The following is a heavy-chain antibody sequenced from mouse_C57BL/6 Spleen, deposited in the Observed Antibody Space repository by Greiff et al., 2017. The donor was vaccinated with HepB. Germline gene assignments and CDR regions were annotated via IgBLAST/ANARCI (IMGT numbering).Heavy chain of an antibody. CDR1: GFTFSSYA. CDR3: ARGEGYGVFAY. J-gene: IGHJ3*01. D-gene: IGHD2-2*01. Sequence: EVKLMESGGGLVKPGGSLKLSCAASGFTFSSYAMSWVRQTPEKRLEWVATISDGGSYTYYPDNVKGRFTISRDNAKNNRYLQMSHLKSEDTARYYCARGEGYGVFAYWGQGTLVTVSA. CDR2: ISDGGSYT. V-gene: IGHV5-4*03.